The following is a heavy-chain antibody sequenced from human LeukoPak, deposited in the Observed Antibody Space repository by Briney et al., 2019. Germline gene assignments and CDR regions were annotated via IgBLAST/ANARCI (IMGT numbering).Heavy chain of an antibody. CDR1: GGSISTYY. Sequence: SETLSLTCTVSGGSISTYYWSWIRQPPGKGLEWIGYIYNSGSANYNPSLKSRVTISADMSNNQFSLKLRSVTAADTAVYYCARDVSGSYYDGSDYWGQGAPVTVSS. J-gene: IGHJ4*02. D-gene: IGHD1-26*01. V-gene: IGHV4-59*01. CDR2: IYNSGSA. CDR3: ARDVSGSYYDGSDY.